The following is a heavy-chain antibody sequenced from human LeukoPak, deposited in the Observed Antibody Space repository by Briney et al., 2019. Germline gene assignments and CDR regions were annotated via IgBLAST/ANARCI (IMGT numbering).Heavy chain of an antibody. Sequence: SETLSLTCAVYGGTFSGYYWSWIRQPPGKGLEWIGEINHSGSTNYNPSLKSRVAISVDTSKNQFSLKLSSVTAADTAVYYCAISYYVSSGLDYWGQGTLVTVSS. D-gene: IGHD3-22*01. CDR2: INHSGST. J-gene: IGHJ4*02. CDR3: AISYYVSSGLDY. V-gene: IGHV4-34*08. CDR1: GGTFSGYY.